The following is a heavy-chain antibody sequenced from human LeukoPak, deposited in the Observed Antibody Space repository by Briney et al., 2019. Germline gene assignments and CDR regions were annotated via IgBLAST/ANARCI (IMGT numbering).Heavy chain of an antibody. CDR3: ARGGPYYGDFLAWRWFDP. D-gene: IGHD4-17*01. CDR1: GGSISSGDYY. V-gene: IGHV4-30-4*01. CDR2: IYYSGST. Sequence: PSQTLSLTCTVSGGSISSGDYYWSWIRQPPGKSLEWIGNIYYSGSTYYNPSLKSRITISVDTSKNQFSLNLSFITAADTAVYYCARGGPYYGDFLAWRWFDPWGQGTLVTVSS. J-gene: IGHJ5*02.